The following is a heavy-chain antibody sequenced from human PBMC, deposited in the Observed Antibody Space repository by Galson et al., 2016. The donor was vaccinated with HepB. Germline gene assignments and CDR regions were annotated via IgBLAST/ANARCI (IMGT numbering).Heavy chain of an antibody. CDR2: IFHRGST. V-gene: IGHV4-30-2*01. J-gene: IGHJ4*02. CDR1: GGSISSGGYS. Sequence: TLSLTCAVSGGSISSGGYSWSWIRQPPGKGLEWIGYIFHRGSTYYNPSLKSRVPISVDRSKNQFSLNLSSATAADTAVYYCARGLGGPTVTAYFEYWGQGTLVTVSS. CDR3: ARGLGGPTVTAYFEY. D-gene: IGHD4-17*01.